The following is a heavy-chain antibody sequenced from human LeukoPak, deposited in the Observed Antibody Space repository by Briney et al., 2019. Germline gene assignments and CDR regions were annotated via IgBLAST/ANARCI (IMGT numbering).Heavy chain of an antibody. CDR1: GYTFTGYY. V-gene: IGHV1-2*02. CDR2: INPNSGGT. Sequence: ASVKVSCKXSGYTFTGYYMHWVRQAPRQGLEWMGWINPNSGGTNYAQKFQGRVTMTRDTSISTAYMELSRLRSDDTAVYYCARYCSSTSCYDAFDIWGQGTMVTVSS. D-gene: IGHD2-2*01. CDR3: ARYCSSTSCYDAFDI. J-gene: IGHJ3*02.